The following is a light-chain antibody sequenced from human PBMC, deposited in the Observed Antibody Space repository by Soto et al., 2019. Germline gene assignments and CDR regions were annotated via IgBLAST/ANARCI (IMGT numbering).Light chain of an antibody. V-gene: IGLV2-23*02. CDR2: EVS. CDR3: CSYAGSSTFDWV. CDR1: SSDVGSYNL. J-gene: IGLJ3*02. Sequence: QSALTQPASVSGSPGQSITISCTGTSSDVGSYNLVSWYQQHPGKAPKLMIYEVSKRPSGVSNRSSGSKSGNTASLTISGLQAEDEADYYCCSYAGSSTFDWVFGGGTKLTVL.